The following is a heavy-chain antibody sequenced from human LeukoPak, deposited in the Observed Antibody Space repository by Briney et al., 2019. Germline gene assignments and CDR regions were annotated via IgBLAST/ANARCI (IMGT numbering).Heavy chain of an antibody. V-gene: IGHV4-34*01. CDR1: GGSFSGYY. Sequence: SETLSLTCAVYGGSFSGYYWSWIRQPPGKGLEWIGEINHSGSTNYNPSLKSRVTIPVDTSKNQFSLKPSSVTAADTAVYYCASAWFGVLAAWGQGTLVTVSS. CDR2: INHSGST. CDR3: ASAWFGVLAA. D-gene: IGHD3-10*01. J-gene: IGHJ5*02.